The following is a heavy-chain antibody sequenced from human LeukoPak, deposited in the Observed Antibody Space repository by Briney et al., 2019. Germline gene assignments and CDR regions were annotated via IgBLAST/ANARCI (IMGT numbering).Heavy chain of an antibody. V-gene: IGHV3-73*01. D-gene: IGHD4-17*01. Sequence: GGSLRLSCAASGFTFSSYWMSWVRQAPGKGLEWVGRIRSKTHSYATAYAASLKGRFTISRDDSKNTAYLQMTSLKIEDTAVYYCTIPAGAMTTVTTGDYWGQGTLVTVSS. CDR2: IRSKTHSYAT. CDR3: TIPAGAMTTVTTGDY. CDR1: GFTFSSYW. J-gene: IGHJ4*02.